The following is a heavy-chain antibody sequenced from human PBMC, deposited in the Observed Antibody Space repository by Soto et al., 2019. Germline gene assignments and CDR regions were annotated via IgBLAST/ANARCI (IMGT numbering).Heavy chain of an antibody. D-gene: IGHD3-22*01. V-gene: IGHV1-69*12. CDR3: ARPTRFYYDSSGQSAWFDP. J-gene: IGHJ5*02. CDR2: IIPIFGTA. CDR1: GGTFSSYA. Sequence: QVQLVQSGAEVKKPGSSVKVSCKASGGTFSSYAISWVRQAPGQGLEWMGGIIPIFGTANYAQKFQGRVTITADESTTTDYMELSSLRSDDTAVYYCARPTRFYYDSSGQSAWFDPWGQGTLVTVSS.